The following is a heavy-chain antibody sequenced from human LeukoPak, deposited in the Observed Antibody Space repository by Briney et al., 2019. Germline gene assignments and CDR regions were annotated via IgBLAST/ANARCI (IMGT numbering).Heavy chain of an antibody. CDR1: GVSLSDTL. J-gene: IGHJ4*02. Sequence: PGGSLTLTCTLSGVSLSDTLIDWVRQAPGKGPEWVALIYIDAGPVYADSVKGRFTISRDNSRNTLYLQMNSLRAEDTAVYYCAKDLRLGDGFWEIDYWGPGTLVTVSS. CDR2: IYIDAGP. D-gene: IGHD3-10*01. CDR3: AKDLRLGDGFWEIDY. V-gene: IGHV3-53*01.